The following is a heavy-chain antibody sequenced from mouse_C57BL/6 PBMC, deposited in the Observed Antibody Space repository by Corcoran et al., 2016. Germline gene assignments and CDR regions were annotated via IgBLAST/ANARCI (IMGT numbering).Heavy chain of an antibody. CDR2: IYPGDGDT. Sequence: QVQLQQSGAELVKPGASVKISCKASGYAFSSYWMNWVKQRPGKGLEWIGQIYPGDGDTNYNGKFKGKATLTEDKSSSTAYMQLSSLTSEDSAVYFCARSHSYYYGSSVPYWDGAYWGQGTLVTVSA. CDR3: ARSHSYYYGSSVPYWDGAY. CDR1: GYAFSSYW. D-gene: IGHD1-1*01. J-gene: IGHJ3*01. V-gene: IGHV1-80*01.